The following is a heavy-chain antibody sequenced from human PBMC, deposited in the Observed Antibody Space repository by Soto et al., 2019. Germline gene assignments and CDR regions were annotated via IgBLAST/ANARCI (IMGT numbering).Heavy chain of an antibody. J-gene: IGHJ6*02. CDR3: ARDRWFYTSCPSYYYYGMDV. CDR2: IYYSGST. Sequence: SETLSLTCTVSGGSISSSSYYWGWIRQPPGKGLEWIGSIYYSGSTYYNPSLKSRVTISVDTSKNQFSLKLSSVTAADTAVYYCARDRWFYTSCPSYYYYGMDVWGQGTTVTVSS. V-gene: IGHV4-39*07. CDR1: GGSISSSSYY. D-gene: IGHD2-2*01.